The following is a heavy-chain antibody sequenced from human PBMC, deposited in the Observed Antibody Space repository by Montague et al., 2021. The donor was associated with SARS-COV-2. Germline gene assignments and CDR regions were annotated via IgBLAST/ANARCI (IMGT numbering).Heavy chain of an antibody. D-gene: IGHD3-9*01. CDR1: GFTFDTFA. V-gene: IGHV3-23*03. CDR2: SCSGGCDT. J-gene: IGHJ4*02. CDR3: AKADDYFDSGIDH. Sequence: SLRLSCAASGFTFDTFAMSWVRQAPGKGLEWVAVSCSGGCDTYYAESVKGRFIISRDNSRKTLYLQMKSLRAEDTAVYYCAKADDYFDSGIDHWGQGTLVTVSS.